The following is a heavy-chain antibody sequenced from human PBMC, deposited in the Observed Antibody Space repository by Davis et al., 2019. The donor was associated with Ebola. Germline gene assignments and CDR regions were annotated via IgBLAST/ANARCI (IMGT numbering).Heavy chain of an antibody. D-gene: IGHD6-13*01. V-gene: IGHV4-61*01. CDR3: ARGSAGHFDL. J-gene: IGHJ2*01. CDR1: GGSVSSGSYY. Sequence: SETLSLTCTVSGGSVSSGSYYWSWIRQPPGKGLEWIGYIYYSGSTKYNPSHKSRVTISVDMSKNQFSLKLRSVTAADTAVYYCARGSAGHFDLWGRGTLVTVSS. CDR2: IYYSGST.